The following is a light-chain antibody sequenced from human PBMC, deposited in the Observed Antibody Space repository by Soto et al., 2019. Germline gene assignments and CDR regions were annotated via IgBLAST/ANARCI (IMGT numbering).Light chain of an antibody. CDR3: QKYNSVPAT. CDR2: SAS. CDR1: QGIGNS. Sequence: DIQMTQSPSSQSASVGDRVTITCRASQGIGNSLAWYQQKPGTVPKLLIYSASTLHSGVPSRFSGSGSGTDSTLTISSLQPEDVATYYCQKYNSVPATFGQGTRLEIK. J-gene: IGKJ5*01. V-gene: IGKV1-27*01.